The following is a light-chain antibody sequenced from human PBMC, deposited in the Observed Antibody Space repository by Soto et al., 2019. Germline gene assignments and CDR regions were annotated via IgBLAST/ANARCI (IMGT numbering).Light chain of an antibody. CDR2: EVT. CDR1: SSDVGGYNF. CDR3: SSYTSSSPCV. V-gene: IGLV2-14*03. Sequence: SALTQPASVFGSPGQSITISCTGTSSDVGGYNFVSWYQQLPGKAPKLMIYEVTSRPSGVSNRFSGSKSGSTASLTISGLQAEDEADYYCSSYTSSSPCVFGIGTKVTVL. J-gene: IGLJ1*01.